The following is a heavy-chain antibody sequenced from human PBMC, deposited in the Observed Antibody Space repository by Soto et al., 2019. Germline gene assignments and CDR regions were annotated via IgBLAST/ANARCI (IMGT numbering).Heavy chain of an antibody. J-gene: IGHJ4*02. V-gene: IGHV4-34*01. CDR1: GWSLSGYY. D-gene: IGHD5-12*01. CDR2: VKDGGHT. CDR3: ARGQEGVVATH. Sequence: QVQLQQWGAGLLKPSETLSLNCAVTGWSLSGYYWSWIRQPPGKGLEWIGEVKDGGHTNYSPSLRGRVTISSDTTNNQFSLRLNSVTAADTGVYSCARGQEGVVATHWDQGSLVTVSS.